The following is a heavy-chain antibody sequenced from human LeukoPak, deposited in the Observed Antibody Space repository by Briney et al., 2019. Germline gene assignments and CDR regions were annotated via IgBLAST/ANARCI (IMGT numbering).Heavy chain of an antibody. CDR3: ARGVVVPAAIPFYYYYYMDV. Sequence: SETLSLTCAVYGGSFSGYYWSWLRQPPGKGLEWIGEINHSGSTNYNPSLKSRVTISVDTSKNQFSLKLSYVTAADTAVYYCARGVVVPAAIPFYYYYYMDVWGEGTTVTVSS. D-gene: IGHD2-2*02. CDR1: GGSFSGYY. J-gene: IGHJ6*03. V-gene: IGHV4-34*01. CDR2: INHSGST.